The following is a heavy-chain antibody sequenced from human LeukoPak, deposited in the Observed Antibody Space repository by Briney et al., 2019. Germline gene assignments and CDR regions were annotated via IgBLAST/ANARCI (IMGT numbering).Heavy chain of an antibody. CDR2: ISGSGGST. CDR3: AKDRIQQWPVLTEQYYYYMDV. J-gene: IGHJ6*03. Sequence: GGSLRLSCAASGFTFSSYGMSWVRQAPGKGLKWVSDISGSGGSTYYADSVKGRFTISRDNSKNTLYLQMNSLRAEDTAVYYCAKDRIQQWPVLTEQYYYYMDVWGKGTTVTISS. D-gene: IGHD6-19*01. CDR1: GFTFSSYG. V-gene: IGHV3-23*01.